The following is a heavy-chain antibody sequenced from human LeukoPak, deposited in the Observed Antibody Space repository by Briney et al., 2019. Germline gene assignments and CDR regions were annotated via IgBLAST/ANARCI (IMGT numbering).Heavy chain of an antibody. V-gene: IGHV1-8*01. CDR2: MNPNSGNT. D-gene: IGHD6-13*01. Sequence: ASVKISCKASGYTFTSYDINWLRQATGQGLEWMGWMNPNSGNTGYAQKFQGRVTMTRNTSISTAYMELSSLRSEDTAVYYSARLIAAAGTPLGYWGQGTLVTVSS. J-gene: IGHJ4*02. CDR1: GYTFTSYD. CDR3: ARLIAAAGTPLGY.